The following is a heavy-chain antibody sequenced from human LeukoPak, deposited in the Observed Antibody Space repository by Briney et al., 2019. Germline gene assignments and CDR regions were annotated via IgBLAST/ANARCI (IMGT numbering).Heavy chain of an antibody. V-gene: IGHV3-66*01. J-gene: IGHJ4*02. Sequence: GGSLRLSCEASGFIVSANFMNWVRQAPGKGLEWVSVMYSVGTTYYADSVKGRFTVSRDPSKNTLYLQMASLRVEDTAVYYCARDLSAYSYGFGGDCWGQGTRVIVSS. CDR1: GFIVSANF. D-gene: IGHD1-26*01. CDR3: ARDLSAYSYGFGGDC. CDR2: MYSVGTT.